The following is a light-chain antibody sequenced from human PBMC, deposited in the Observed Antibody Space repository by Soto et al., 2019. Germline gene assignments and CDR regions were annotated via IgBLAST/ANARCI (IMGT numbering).Light chain of an antibody. V-gene: IGKV3-20*01. CDR1: QSVSNSY. Sequence: EIVLTQAPGTLSLSPGERATLSCRASQSVSNSYLAWYQQEPGQAPRLLIHGVSSRATGIPDRFSGSGSGTDFTLSISRPEPEDFAVYYYQLYGSSPWTFGQGTKVEIK. CDR2: GVS. J-gene: IGKJ1*01. CDR3: QLYGSSPWT.